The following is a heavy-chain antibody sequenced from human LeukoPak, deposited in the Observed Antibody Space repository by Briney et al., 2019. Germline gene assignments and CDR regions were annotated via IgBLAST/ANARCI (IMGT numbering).Heavy chain of an antibody. D-gene: IGHD3-9*01. CDR1: GFTFDDYA. J-gene: IGHJ4*02. Sequence: GGSLRLSCAASGFTFDDYAMSWVRQAPGKGLEWVSAISGSGGSTYYADSVKGRFTISRDNSKNTLYLQMNSLRAEDTAVYYCAKSAAGWLLYYFDYWGQGTLVTVSS. CDR2: ISGSGGST. V-gene: IGHV3-23*01. CDR3: AKSAAGWLLYYFDY.